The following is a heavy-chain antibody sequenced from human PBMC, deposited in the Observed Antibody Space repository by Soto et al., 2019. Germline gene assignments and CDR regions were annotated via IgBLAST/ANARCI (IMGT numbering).Heavy chain of an antibody. CDR3: ARDGGLLTASWHYDR. J-gene: IGHJ2*01. CDR2: INPRTGST. CDR1: GYSFTNYC. Sequence: QVQLVQSGADVKKPGTSVKVSCKAAGYSFTNYCMYWVRQAPGQGLEWMVMINPRTGSTRYAQKFQDRVTLTRDTSTTSVYMELSTLISDDTAVYYCARDGGLLTASWHYDRWGPGTLVTVSS. D-gene: IGHD2-15*01. V-gene: IGHV1-46*01.